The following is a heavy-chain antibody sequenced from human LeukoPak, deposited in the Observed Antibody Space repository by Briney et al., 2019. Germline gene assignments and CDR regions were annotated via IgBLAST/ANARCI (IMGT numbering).Heavy chain of an antibody. CDR2: ISYSGST. D-gene: IGHD6-19*01. Sequence: SETLSLTCTVSSASISSSPYFWGWIRQSPGTGLEWIGSISYSGSTYYNPSLKSRVTISVDTSKNQFSLKLSSVTAADTAVYYCARHSAESSGWPYYYYYYYMDVWGKGTTVTISS. J-gene: IGHJ6*03. V-gene: IGHV4-39*01. CDR3: ARHSAESSGWPYYYYYYYMDV. CDR1: SASISSSPYF.